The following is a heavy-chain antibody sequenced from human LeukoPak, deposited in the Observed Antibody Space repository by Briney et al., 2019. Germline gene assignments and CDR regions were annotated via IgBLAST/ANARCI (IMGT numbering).Heavy chain of an antibody. Sequence: ASVKISCKVSGYTFIDYNMHWVKQAPGKGLAWMGLIDPEDGETIYAERIQDRVTFTADTSTDTVYIEMRRLTSEDTAVDYCATHGGDLDYWAQGTLVTVSS. CDR1: GYTFIDYN. D-gene: IGHD4-17*01. CDR3: ATHGGDLDY. J-gene: IGHJ4*02. CDR2: IDPEDGET. V-gene: IGHV1-69-2*01.